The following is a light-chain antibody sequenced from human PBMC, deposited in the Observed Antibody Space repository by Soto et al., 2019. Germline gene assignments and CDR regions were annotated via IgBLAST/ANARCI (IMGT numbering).Light chain of an antibody. Sequence: DIQMTQSPSSLSASIGDRVTITCRASQGISSYLAWYQQKPGEPPKLLIYGASTLQPGVPSRFSGSGSGTDFSLTISSLQPEDVATYYCQKYNSDPPFTFGPGTKVDLK. CDR2: GAS. CDR1: QGISSY. J-gene: IGKJ3*01. CDR3: QKYNSDPPFT. V-gene: IGKV1-27*01.